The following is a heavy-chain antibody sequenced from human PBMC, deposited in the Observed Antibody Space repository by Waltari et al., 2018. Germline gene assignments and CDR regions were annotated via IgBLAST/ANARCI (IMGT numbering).Heavy chain of an antibody. CDR1: GGTFSSYA. J-gene: IGHJ4*02. V-gene: IGHV1-69*10. D-gene: IGHD3-3*01. CDR2: IIPILGIA. Sequence: QVQLVQSGAEVKKPGSSAKVSCKAPGGTFSSYAISWVRPAPGQGLEWMGGIIPILGIANYAQKFQGRVTITADKSTSTAYMGLSSLRSEDTAVYYCAREGNLEWLFDYWGQGTLVTVSS. CDR3: AREGNLEWLFDY.